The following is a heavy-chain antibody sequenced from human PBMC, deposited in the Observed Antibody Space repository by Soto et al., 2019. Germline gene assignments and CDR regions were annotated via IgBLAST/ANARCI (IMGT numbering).Heavy chain of an antibody. V-gene: IGHV2-5*02. CDR2: IYWDDDK. D-gene: IGHD6-19*01. Sequence: QITLKESGPTLVKPTQTLTLTCSFSGFSLSTTRVGVGWIRHPPGEALECLALIYWDDDKRYSPSLNTRLTITKDSPKNRVVLTMSDMDPVDTATYYCAHIVVDGLGYYFDYWGQGTLVTVSS. J-gene: IGHJ4*02. CDR1: GFSLSTTRVG. CDR3: AHIVVDGLGYYFDY.